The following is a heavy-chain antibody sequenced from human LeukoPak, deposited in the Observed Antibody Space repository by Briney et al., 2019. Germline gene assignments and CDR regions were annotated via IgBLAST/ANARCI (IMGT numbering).Heavy chain of an antibody. J-gene: IGHJ4*03. CDR2: INNDGST. Sequence: PGGSLRLSCAASGFTFSSYWMHWVRQAPGKGLVWVSLINNDGSTNNADSVKGRFTISRDNDKSTVFLQMNSLRPEDTAVYSCVMGRAYNYWGRGTMVTVSS. CDR1: GFTFSSYW. V-gene: IGHV3-74*01. CDR3: VMGRAYNY. D-gene: IGHD5-18*01.